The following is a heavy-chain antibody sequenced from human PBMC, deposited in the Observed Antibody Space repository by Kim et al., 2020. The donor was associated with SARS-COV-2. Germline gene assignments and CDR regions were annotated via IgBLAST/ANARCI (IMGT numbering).Heavy chain of an antibody. J-gene: IGHJ6*02. V-gene: IGHV7-4-1*02. Sequence: AQGFTGRFVFSLDTSVSTAYLQISSLKAEDTAVYYCARVSSVDSFRGMDVWGQGTTVTVSS. CDR3: ARVSSVDSFRGMDV. D-gene: IGHD5-12*01.